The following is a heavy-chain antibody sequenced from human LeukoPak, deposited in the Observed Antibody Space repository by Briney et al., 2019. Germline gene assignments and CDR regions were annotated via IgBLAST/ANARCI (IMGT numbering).Heavy chain of an antibody. Sequence: GRSLRLSCAASGFTFSSYGMHWVRQAPGKGLEWVAVISYDGSNKYYADSVKGRFTISRDNSKNSLYLQMNSLRAEDTAVYYCARDYGDYVGGAVDYWGQGTLVTVSS. CDR2: ISYDGSNK. CDR3: ARDYGDYVGGAVDY. CDR1: GFTFSSYG. J-gene: IGHJ4*02. D-gene: IGHD4-17*01. V-gene: IGHV3-30*03.